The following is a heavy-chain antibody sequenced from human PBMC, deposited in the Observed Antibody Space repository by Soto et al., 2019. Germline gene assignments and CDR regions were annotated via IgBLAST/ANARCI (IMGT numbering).Heavy chain of an antibody. J-gene: IGHJ4*02. V-gene: IGHV1-69*01. CDR3: ARAGKRRYCSSTSCYGNFDY. CDR2: IIPIFGTA. Sequence: QVQLVQSGAEVKKPGSSVKVSCKASGGTFSSYAISWVRQAPGQGLEWMGGIIPIFGTANYAQKFQGRVTITADESTSTAYMELSSLRPEDTAVYYCARAGKRRYCSSTSCYGNFDYWGQGTLVTVSS. CDR1: GGTFSSYA. D-gene: IGHD2-2*01.